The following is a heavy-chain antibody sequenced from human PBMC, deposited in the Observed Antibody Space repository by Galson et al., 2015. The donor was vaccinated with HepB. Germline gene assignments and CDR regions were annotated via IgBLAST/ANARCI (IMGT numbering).Heavy chain of an antibody. CDR2: ISMSSSYI. D-gene: IGHD2-15*01. CDR3: ARDTCSGDACYNGGPKFDP. Sequence: SLRLSCAVSGLTFSKYNMNWVRQAPGKGLEWVSSISMSSSYIYYADSVKGRFTISRDNAKNSLYLQMNSLRPEDTGVYYCARDTCSGDACYNGGPKFDPRGKGTLVTGSS. CDR1: GLTFSKYN. J-gene: IGHJ5*02. V-gene: IGHV3-21*06.